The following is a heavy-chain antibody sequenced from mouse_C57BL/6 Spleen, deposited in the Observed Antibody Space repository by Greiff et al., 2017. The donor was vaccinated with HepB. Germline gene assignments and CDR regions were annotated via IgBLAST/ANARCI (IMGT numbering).Heavy chain of an antibody. D-gene: IGHD2-3*01. J-gene: IGHJ3*01. CDR1: GFNIKDDY. V-gene: IGHV14-4*01. CDR2: IDPGNGDT. Sequence: VQLQQSGAELVRPGASVKLSCTASGFNIKDDYMHWVKQRPEQGLEWIGGIDPGNGDTEYASKFQGKATITADTSSNTAYLQLSSLTSEDTAVYYGTGYDPFAYWGQGTLVTVSA. CDR3: TGYDPFAY.